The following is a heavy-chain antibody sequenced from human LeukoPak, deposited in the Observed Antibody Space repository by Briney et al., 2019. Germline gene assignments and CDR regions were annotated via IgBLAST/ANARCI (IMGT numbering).Heavy chain of an antibody. V-gene: IGHV3-30*18. J-gene: IGHJ6*02. CDR2: ISYDGSNK. D-gene: IGHD2-2*01. CDR3: AKDESSTSFPGPLSYYYGMDV. Sequence: GRSLRLSCAASGFTFSNYGMHWVRQAPGKGLEWVAVISYDGSNKYYADSVKGRFTISRDNSKNTLYLQMNSLRAEDTAVYYCAKDESSTSFPGPLSYYYGMDVWGQGTTVTVSS. CDR1: GFTFSNYG.